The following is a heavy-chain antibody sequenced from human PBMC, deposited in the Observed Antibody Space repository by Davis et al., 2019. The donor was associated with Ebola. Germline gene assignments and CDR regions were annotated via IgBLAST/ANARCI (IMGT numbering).Heavy chain of an antibody. CDR1: GLTFRRYA. D-gene: IGHD6-19*01. J-gene: IGHJ3*02. V-gene: IGHV3-23*01. CDR3: AKDRIEVAGGGAFDI. Sequence: GESLKIPCAAPGLTFRRYAVTWVRQAPGKGLECVSGISGSGVTTYYADSVKGRFTISRDNSKSTLYLQMNSLRVEDTAVYYCAKDRIEVAGGGAFDIWGQGTMVTVSS. CDR2: ISGSGVTT.